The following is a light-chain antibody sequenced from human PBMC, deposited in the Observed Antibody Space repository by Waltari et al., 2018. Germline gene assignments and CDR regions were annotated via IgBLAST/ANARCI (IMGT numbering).Light chain of an antibody. J-gene: IGKJ2*01. Sequence: IVMTQSPATLSVSPGESATLSCKASQSIRTNLAWFQEKPGQAPRLLIYGASTRATGVPARFSGSGSGTYFTLVISSLRSEDFAVYYCQHYDKWLRYSFGQGTKVEIK. CDR2: GAS. CDR3: QHYDKWLRYS. V-gene: IGKV3-15*01. CDR1: QSIRTN.